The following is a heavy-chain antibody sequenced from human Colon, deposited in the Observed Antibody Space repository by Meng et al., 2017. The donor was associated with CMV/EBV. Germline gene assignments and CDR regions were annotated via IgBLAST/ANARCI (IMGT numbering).Heavy chain of an antibody. D-gene: IGHD6-19*01. J-gene: IGHJ4*02. CDR3: AKRQEDSSGWFLD. Sequence: SVNVSCKASGGTFSKHVISWLRQAPGQGPEWMGRIIPILDTPNYAQKFQGRVTITADKSTNTVYMELSSLRSEDTAVYYCAKRQEDSSGWFLDWGQGTLVTVSS. CDR1: GGTFSKHV. V-gene: IGHV1-69*04. CDR2: IIPILDTP.